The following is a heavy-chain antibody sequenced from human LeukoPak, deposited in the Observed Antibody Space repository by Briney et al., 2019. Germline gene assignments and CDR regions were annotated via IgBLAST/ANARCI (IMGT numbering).Heavy chain of an antibody. Sequence: VASVKVSCKVSGYTLTELSMHWVRQAPGKGLEWMGGFDPEDGETIYAQKFQGRVTMTEDTSTDTAYMGLSSLRSEDTAVYYCATDSQQWLAGYYFDYWGQGTLVTVSS. D-gene: IGHD6-19*01. CDR3: ATDSQQWLAGYYFDY. V-gene: IGHV1-24*01. CDR1: GYTLTELS. CDR2: FDPEDGET. J-gene: IGHJ4*02.